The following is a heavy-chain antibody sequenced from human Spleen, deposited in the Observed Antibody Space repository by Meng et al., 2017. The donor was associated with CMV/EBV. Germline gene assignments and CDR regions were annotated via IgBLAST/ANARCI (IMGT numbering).Heavy chain of an antibody. CDR3: ARLFSSSSFDS. D-gene: IGHD6-6*01. Sequence: GGSLRLSCAASGFTFSSYTMNWVRQAPGKGLEWVSSISGSSTYIYYADSVKGRFTISRDNAKNSLYLQVNSLRAEDTAVYYCARLFSSSSFDSWGQGTLVTVSS. V-gene: IGHV3-21*01. CDR2: ISGSSTYI. CDR1: GFTFSSYT. J-gene: IGHJ4*02.